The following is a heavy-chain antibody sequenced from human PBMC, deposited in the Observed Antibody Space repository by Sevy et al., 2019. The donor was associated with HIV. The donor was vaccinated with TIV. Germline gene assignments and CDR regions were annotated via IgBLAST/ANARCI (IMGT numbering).Heavy chain of an antibody. CDR1: GYTLSELS. CDR3: ATAREYYSDNSGYLDY. Sequence: ASVKVSCKVSGYTLSELSMHWVRQAPEKGLEWMGRFDPEDGEIIYAQKFQGRVTMTEETFTDTAYMELSSLRSEDTALYYCATAREYYSDNSGYLDYWGQGTLVTVSS. V-gene: IGHV1-24*01. J-gene: IGHJ4*02. CDR2: FDPEDGEI. D-gene: IGHD3-22*01.